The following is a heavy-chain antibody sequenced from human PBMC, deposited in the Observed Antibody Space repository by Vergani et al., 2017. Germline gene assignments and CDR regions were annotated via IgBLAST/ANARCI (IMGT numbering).Heavy chain of an antibody. D-gene: IGHD1-26*01. CDR3: VKDAGSYVNFFDS. J-gene: IGHJ4*02. CDR2: LTGGGGST. CDR1: GFTPSTYA. V-gene: IGHV3-23*01. Sequence: EVQLLESGGSLKQPGGSVRPSCASPGFTPSTYAMHWVRQAPGKGLEWVSALTGGGGSTYYADSCKGRFIISRDNSRDTLYLQMNSLRPEDTATYYCVKDAGSYVNFFDSWGQGTLVTVSS.